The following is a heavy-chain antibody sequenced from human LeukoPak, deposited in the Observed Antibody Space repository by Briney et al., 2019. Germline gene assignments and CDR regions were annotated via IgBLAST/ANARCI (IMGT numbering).Heavy chain of an antibody. CDR1: GGSISSYY. CDR2: IYYSGST. CDR3: ARDFGGSYYFDY. Sequence: SETLSLTCTVPGGSISSYYWSWIRQPPGKGLEWIGYIYYSGSTNYNPSLKSRVTISVDTSKNQFSLKLSSVTAADTAVYYCARDFGGSYYFDYWGQGTLVTVSS. V-gene: IGHV4-59*01. J-gene: IGHJ4*02. D-gene: IGHD1-26*01.